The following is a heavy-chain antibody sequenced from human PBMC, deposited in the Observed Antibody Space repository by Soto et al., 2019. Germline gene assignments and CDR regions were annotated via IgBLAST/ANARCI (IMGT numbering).Heavy chain of an antibody. D-gene: IGHD4-17*01. J-gene: IGHJ6*02. V-gene: IGHV4-30-4*01. CDR1: GGSISSGDYY. CDR3: ARDHGDWDDYYYGMDV. Sequence: QVQLQESGPGLVKPSQTLSLTCTVSGGSISSGDYYWSWIRQPPGKGLEWTGYIYYSGSTYYNPSLKSRVTISVDTSKNQFSLKLSSVTAADTAVYYCARDHGDWDDYYYGMDVWGQGTTVTVSS. CDR2: IYYSGST.